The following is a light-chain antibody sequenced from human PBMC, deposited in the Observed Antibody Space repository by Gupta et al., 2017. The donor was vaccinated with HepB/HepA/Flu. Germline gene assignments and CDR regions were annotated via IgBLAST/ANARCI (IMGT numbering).Light chain of an antibody. CDR2: LGS. V-gene: IGKV2-28*01. J-gene: IGKJ4*01. CDR3: MQALQTPFT. CDR1: QSLLHSNGYNY. Sequence: DIVMTQSPISLPVTPGEPASISCRSSQSLLHSNGYNYLDWYLQKPGQSPQLLIYLGSNRASGVPDRFSGSGSGTDFTLKISRVEAEDVGVYYCMQALQTPFTFGGGTKVEIK.